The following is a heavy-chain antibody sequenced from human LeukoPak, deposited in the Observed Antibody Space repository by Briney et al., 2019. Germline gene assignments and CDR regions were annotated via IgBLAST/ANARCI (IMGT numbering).Heavy chain of an antibody. J-gene: IGHJ4*02. CDR1: GFNFSSNY. CDR3: ARDYYYDNSGQPVRVDY. CDR2: IYRGGTT. D-gene: IGHD3-22*01. V-gene: IGHV3-66*01. Sequence: GGSLRLSCVASGFNFSSNYMSWIRQAPGKGPEWLSVIYRGGTTYYTNSVKGRFIISRDNTKNTLYLEMNNLRAEDTAVYYCARDYYYDNSGQPVRVDYWGPGTLVTVSS.